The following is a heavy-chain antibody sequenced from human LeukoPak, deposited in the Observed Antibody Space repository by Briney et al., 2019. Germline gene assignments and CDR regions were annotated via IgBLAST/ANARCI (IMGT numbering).Heavy chain of an antibody. CDR3: AGGVVVVAATPYYFDY. Sequence: SETLSLTCTVSGGSISSGGYYWSWIRQHPGKGLEWIGYIYYSGSTYYNPSLKSRVTISVDTSKNQFSLKLSSVTAADTAVHYCAGGVVVVAATPYYFDYWGQGTLVTVSS. CDR1: GGSISSGGYY. D-gene: IGHD2-15*01. V-gene: IGHV4-31*03. J-gene: IGHJ4*02. CDR2: IYYSGST.